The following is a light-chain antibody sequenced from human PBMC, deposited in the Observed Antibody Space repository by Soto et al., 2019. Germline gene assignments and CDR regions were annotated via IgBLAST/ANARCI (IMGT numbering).Light chain of an antibody. Sequence: DIPMTQSPSSRSSSVGDRVTISCRASQTISSFLNWYQHKPGKAPKLLIYAASSLQSGVPSRFSGSGSGTDFTLTISSLQPEDFTTYYCQQSYSTPWTFGQGTKVEI. CDR1: QTISSF. CDR3: QQSYSTPWT. J-gene: IGKJ1*01. CDR2: AAS. V-gene: IGKV1-39*01.